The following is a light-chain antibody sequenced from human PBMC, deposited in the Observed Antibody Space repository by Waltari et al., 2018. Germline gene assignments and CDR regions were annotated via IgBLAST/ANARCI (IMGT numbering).Light chain of an antibody. V-gene: IGKV1-33*01. Sequence: DIQMTQSPSSLSASVGDRVTITCQASQDISNYLNWYQQRPGEAPKLLIYDALHLETGVSSRFSASGSGTRFTFTSTRLQPEDIGTYYCQQYSNQFTFGPGTKVDIK. CDR2: DAL. CDR3: QQYSNQFT. J-gene: IGKJ3*01. CDR1: QDISNY.